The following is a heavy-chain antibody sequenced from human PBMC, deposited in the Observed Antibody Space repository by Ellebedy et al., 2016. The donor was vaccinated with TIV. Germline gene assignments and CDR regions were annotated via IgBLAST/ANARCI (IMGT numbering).Heavy chain of an antibody. V-gene: IGHV2-70*04. D-gene: IGHD1-14*01. Sequence: SGPTLVKPTQTLTLTCTFSGFSLSTTGVRVSWIRQPPGKALEWLARIDWDDDKFYNPSLKTRLTISKDTSRNQVVLTMANMDPVDTATYYCTRSQGRPLRTNCDSWGQGIQVTVSS. CDR3: TRSQGRPLRTNCDS. J-gene: IGHJ4*02. CDR2: IDWDDDK. CDR1: GFSLSTTGVR.